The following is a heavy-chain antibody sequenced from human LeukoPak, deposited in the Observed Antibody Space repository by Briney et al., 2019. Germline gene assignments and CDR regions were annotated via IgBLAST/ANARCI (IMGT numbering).Heavy chain of an antibody. CDR1: GFSFSTYG. CDR3: ARSGSYYY. J-gene: IGHJ4*02. CDR2: IRYDGNNK. D-gene: IGHD1-26*01. Sequence: GALRLSCAAAGFSFSTYGMHWVRQAPGKGLEWVAFIRYDGNNKFNGDSLKGRFTISRDNSKNTMYLQMNSLRTEDTAVYYCARSGSYYYWGQGTLVTVSS. V-gene: IGHV3-30*02.